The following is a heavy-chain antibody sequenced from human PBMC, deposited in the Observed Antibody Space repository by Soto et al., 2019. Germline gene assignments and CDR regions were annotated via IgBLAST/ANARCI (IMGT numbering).Heavy chain of an antibody. CDR3: AGGLVVVADYGMDV. J-gene: IGHJ6*02. D-gene: IGHD2-15*01. CDR2: MYWDDDK. CDR1: GFSLSTSGVG. V-gene: IGHV2-5*02. Sequence: QITLKESGPALVKPTQTLTLTCTFSGFSLSTSGVGVGWIRQPPGKALEWLALMYWDDDKRYSPSLTSRLTINKDTSKNQVVLTMTNMDPVDTATYYCAGGLVVVADYGMDVWGQGTTVTVSS.